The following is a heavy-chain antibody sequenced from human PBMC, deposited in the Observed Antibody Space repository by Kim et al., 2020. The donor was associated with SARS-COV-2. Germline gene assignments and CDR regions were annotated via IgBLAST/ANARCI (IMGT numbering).Heavy chain of an antibody. CDR1: GFTFSSYG. CDR3: ARVTGGGGTTKPLDY. Sequence: GGSLRLSCAASGFTFSSYGMHWVRQAPGKGLEWVALIWYDGSNQHYADSGKGRFTISRDNSKNTLYLQMDSLRAEDTAVYYCARVTGGGGTTKPLDYWGQGTLVTVSS. V-gene: IGHV3-33*01. J-gene: IGHJ4*02. CDR2: IWYDGSNQ. D-gene: IGHD1-26*01.